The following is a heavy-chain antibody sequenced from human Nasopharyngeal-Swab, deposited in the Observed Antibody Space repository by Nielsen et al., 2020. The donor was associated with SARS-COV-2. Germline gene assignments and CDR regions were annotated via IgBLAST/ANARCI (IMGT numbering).Heavy chain of an antibody. Sequence: GESLKISCVGSGFTFGSYSMNWVRQAPGKGLEWLSSISGSSSFIYYADSVRGRFTISRDNAKNSLFLQMNSLRAEDTAMYYCARDGLDYDFWSAHFMDVWGQGTTVTVSS. CDR1: GFTFGSYS. D-gene: IGHD3-3*01. CDR3: ARDGLDYDFWSAHFMDV. CDR2: ISGSSSFI. J-gene: IGHJ6*02. V-gene: IGHV3-21*01.